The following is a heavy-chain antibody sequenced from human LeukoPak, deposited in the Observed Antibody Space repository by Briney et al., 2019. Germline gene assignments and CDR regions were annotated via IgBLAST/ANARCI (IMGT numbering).Heavy chain of an antibody. CDR3: ARSGYDYFYYYAMDI. CDR1: GSIFSSYW. V-gene: IGHV5-51*01. CDR2: IYPGDSDT. J-gene: IGHJ6*04. Sequence: GESLQISCKGSGSIFSSYWIGWVRQMPGKGLEWMGIIYPGDSDTTYSPSFQGQVTISADKSISTAYLQWSSLEASDTAMYFCARSGYDYFYYYAMDIWGKGTTVTVSS. D-gene: IGHD5-12*01.